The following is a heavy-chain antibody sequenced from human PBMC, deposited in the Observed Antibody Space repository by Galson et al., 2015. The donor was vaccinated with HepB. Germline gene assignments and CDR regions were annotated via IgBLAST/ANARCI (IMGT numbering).Heavy chain of an antibody. CDR1: GFTFSNYG. J-gene: IGHJ4*02. CDR3: TRVQTGNYGRFDS. V-gene: IGHV3-33*01. Sequence: SLRLSCAASGFTFSNYGIHWVRQAPGKGLEWVAVIWYDGSNKYYSDSVKGRFTISRDNARNMVFLQMNGLRAEDTAIYYCTRVQTGNYGRFDSWGQGTLVTVSS. CDR2: IWYDGSNK. D-gene: IGHD4-17*01.